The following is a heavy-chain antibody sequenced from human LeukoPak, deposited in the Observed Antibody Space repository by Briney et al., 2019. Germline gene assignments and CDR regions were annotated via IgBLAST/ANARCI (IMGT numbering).Heavy chain of an antibody. CDR3: ARHGRLSLLYGP. J-gene: IGHJ5*02. V-gene: IGHV4-39*01. CDR2: IYYSGST. CDR1: GGSISSSNYY. D-gene: IGHD1-26*01. Sequence: SETLSLTCTVSGGSISSSNYYWGWIRQPPGKGLEWIGSIYYSGSTYYNPSLKSRVTISVDTSKNQFSLKLNSVTAADTAVYYCARHGRLSLLYGPWGQGTLVTVSS.